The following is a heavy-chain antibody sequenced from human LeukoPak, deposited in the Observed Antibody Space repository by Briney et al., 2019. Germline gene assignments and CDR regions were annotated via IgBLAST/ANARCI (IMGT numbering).Heavy chain of an antibody. CDR1: GYTFISYA. V-gene: IGHV1-3*01. CDR2: INAGNGNT. J-gene: IGHJ5*02. CDR3: ARADYVSGRYTFDP. Sequence: ASVKVSCKASGYTFISYAMHWVRQAPGQRLEWMGWINAGNGNTKYSQKFQGRVTITRDTSASTAYMELSSLRSEDTAVYYCARADYVSGRYTFDPWGQGTLVTVSS. D-gene: IGHD3-10*01.